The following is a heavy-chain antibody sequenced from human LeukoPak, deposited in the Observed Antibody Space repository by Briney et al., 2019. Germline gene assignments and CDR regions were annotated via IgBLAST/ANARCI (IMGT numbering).Heavy chain of an antibody. Sequence: GGSLRLSCTASGFVFNSYAIHWVRQAPGKGLEWVAFIRYDGSTKYYADSVKGRFTISRDNSKNTLFLQMSSLRPEDSAVYYCAKDKSFFVWGIYYYFDSWGQGPLVTAS. J-gene: IGHJ4*02. CDR1: GFVFNSYA. CDR3: AKDKSFFVWGIYYYFDS. D-gene: IGHD3-16*01. CDR2: IRYDGSTK. V-gene: IGHV3-30*02.